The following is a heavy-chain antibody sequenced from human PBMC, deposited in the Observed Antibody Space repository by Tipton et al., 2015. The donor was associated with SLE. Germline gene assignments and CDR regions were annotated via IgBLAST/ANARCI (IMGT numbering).Heavy chain of an antibody. V-gene: IGHV4-59*01. J-gene: IGHJ4*02. D-gene: IGHD2-21*01. Sequence: TLSLTCTVSGGSISSYYWSWIRQPPGKGLEWIGYIYYSGSTNYNPSLKSRVTISVDTSKNQFSLKLSSVTAADTAVYYCVRAGGESDYWGQGTLVTVSS. CDR3: VRAGGESDY. CDR2: IYYSGST. CDR1: GGSISSYY.